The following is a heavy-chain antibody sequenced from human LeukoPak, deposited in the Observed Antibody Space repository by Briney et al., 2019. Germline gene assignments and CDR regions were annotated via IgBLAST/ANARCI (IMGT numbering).Heavy chain of an antibody. D-gene: IGHD6-13*01. CDR3: GRGGIAAAASGIDY. Sequence: SETLSLTCAVSGGSISSGGYSWRWIRQPPGKGLEWIGYIYQSGSTYYNPSLKSRVTISVDRSKSQFSLKLSSVTAADTAVYYCGRGGIAAAASGIDYWGQGTLVTVSS. J-gene: IGHJ4*02. V-gene: IGHV4-30-2*01. CDR2: IYQSGST. CDR1: GGSISSGGYS.